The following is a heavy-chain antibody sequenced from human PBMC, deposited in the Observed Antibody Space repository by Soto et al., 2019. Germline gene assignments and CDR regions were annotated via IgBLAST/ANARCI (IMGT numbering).Heavy chain of an antibody. J-gene: IGHJ6*02. CDR3: ASGGNTGEDSSAYGMDV. D-gene: IGHD6-19*01. Sequence: SQTLSLTCAISGDSVSSNSAAWNWIRQSPSRGLEWLGRTYYRSKWYNDYAVSVKSRITINPDTSKNQFSLQLNSVTPEDTAVYYCASGGNTGEDSSAYGMDVWGQGTTVTVSS. CDR1: GDSVSSNSAA. V-gene: IGHV6-1*01. CDR2: TYYRSKWYN.